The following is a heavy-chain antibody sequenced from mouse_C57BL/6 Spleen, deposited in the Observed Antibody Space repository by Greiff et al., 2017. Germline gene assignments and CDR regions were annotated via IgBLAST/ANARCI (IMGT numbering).Heavy chain of an antibody. V-gene: IGHV14-4*01. CDR3: TTSAQATAWFSY. CDR1: GFNIKDDY. J-gene: IGHJ3*01. D-gene: IGHD3-2*02. CDR2: IDPENGDT. Sequence: EVQLQQSGAELVRPGASVKLSCTASGFNIKDDYMHWVKQRPEQGLEWIGWIDPENGDTEYASKFKGKVTITADTSSNTAYRQLSSLTSEDTAVYYCTTSAQATAWFSYWGQGTLVTVSA.